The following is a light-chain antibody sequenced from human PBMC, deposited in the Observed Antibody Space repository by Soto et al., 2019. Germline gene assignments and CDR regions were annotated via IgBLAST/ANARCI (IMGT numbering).Light chain of an antibody. J-gene: IGKJ1*01. CDR3: QQYYASSWT. V-gene: IGKV3-20*01. Sequence: ESVLMPVAAALSLSTGERATLSCRASQSISSTYLAWYRQKPGQAPRLPIYAASSRATGIPDRFSGSGSGTDFTLTISRLEPEDFAVYYCQQYYASSWTFGQGTKVDIK. CDR1: QSISSTY. CDR2: AAS.